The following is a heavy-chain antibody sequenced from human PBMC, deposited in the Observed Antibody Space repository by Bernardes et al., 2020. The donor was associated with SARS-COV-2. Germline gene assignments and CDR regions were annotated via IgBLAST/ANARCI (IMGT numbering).Heavy chain of an antibody. CDR1: GFTFSSYA. CDR3: AKEGVSTVTPISLYYFDY. D-gene: IGHD4-17*01. V-gene: IGHV3-23*01. CDR2: ISGSGGST. Sequence: LRLSCAAAGFTFSSYAMSWVRQAPGKGLEWVSAISGSGGSTYYADSVKGRFAISRDNSKNTLYLQMNSLRAEDTAVYYCAKEGVSTVTPISLYYFDYWGQGTLVTVSS. J-gene: IGHJ4*02.